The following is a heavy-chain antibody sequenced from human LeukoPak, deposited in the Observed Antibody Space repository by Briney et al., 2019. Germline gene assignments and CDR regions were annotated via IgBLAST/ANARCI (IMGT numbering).Heavy chain of an antibody. Sequence: PSETLSLTCAVYGGSFTGYIWTWIRQPPGKGLEWIGEINRRGSINYNPSLKSRVTISKDTSKNHFSLKLSSVTAADTALYFCARDMTTETIRWGQGTLVTVSS. CDR1: GGSFTGYI. J-gene: IGHJ4*02. V-gene: IGHV4-34*01. CDR3: ARDMTTETIR. CDR2: INRRGSI. D-gene: IGHD4-17*01.